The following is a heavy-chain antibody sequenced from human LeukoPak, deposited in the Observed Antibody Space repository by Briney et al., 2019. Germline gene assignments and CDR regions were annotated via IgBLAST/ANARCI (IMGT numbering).Heavy chain of an antibody. CDR2: IRYDGSNE. V-gene: IGHV3-30*02. Sequence: GGSLRLSCAASGFTFSSYGMHWVRQAPGKGLEWVAFIRYDGSNEYYADSVKGRFTISRDNSKNTLYLQMNSLRAEDTAVYYCARDRRGESYGSDYWGQGTLVTVSS. J-gene: IGHJ4*02. D-gene: IGHD1-26*01. CDR1: GFTFSSYG. CDR3: ARDRRGESYGSDY.